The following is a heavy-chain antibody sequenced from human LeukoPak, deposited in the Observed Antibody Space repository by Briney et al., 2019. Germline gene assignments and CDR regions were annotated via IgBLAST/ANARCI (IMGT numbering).Heavy chain of an antibody. Sequence: SETLSLTCAVYGGSFSGYYWSWIRQPPGKGLEWIGEINHSGSTNYNPSLKSRVTISVDTSKNQFSLKLSSVTAADTAVYYCAKTGTYYGDYDWFDPWGQGTLVTVSS. V-gene: IGHV4-34*01. CDR2: INHSGST. CDR3: AKTGTYYGDYDWFDP. J-gene: IGHJ5*02. D-gene: IGHD4-17*01. CDR1: GGSFSGYY.